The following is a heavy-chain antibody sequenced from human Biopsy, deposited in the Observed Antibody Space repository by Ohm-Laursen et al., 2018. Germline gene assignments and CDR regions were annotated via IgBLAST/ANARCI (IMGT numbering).Heavy chain of an antibody. CDR3: ARGYSRRVSIFEASIYWFDT. V-gene: IGHV1-8*01. CDR1: GYSFSTYD. D-gene: IGHD6-6*01. J-gene: IGHJ5*02. Sequence: ASVKVSCKASGYSFSTYDVNWVRQARGQGLEWMGWMIPSSGKTGYAQRSQGRVTLTMNTSISTAYMELSGLRSEDTAVYFCARGYSRRVSIFEASIYWFDTLGQGTLVTVSS. CDR2: MIPSSGKT.